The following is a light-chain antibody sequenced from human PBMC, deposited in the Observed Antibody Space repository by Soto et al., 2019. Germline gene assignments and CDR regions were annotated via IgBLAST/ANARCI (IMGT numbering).Light chain of an antibody. V-gene: IGKV1-5*03. Sequence: DIQMTQSPSTLSASVGDRVTITCRASQSISSWLAWYQQKPGKAPKLLIYKASSLESGVPSRFSGSGSGTESTLTISSLQPDDFSTYYCQQYNSYQWTFGQGTKVEI. CDR3: QQYNSYQWT. J-gene: IGKJ1*01. CDR2: KAS. CDR1: QSISSW.